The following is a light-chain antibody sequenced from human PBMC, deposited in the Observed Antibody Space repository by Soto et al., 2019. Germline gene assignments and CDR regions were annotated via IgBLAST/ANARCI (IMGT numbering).Light chain of an antibody. CDR3: QQYGSSSIT. J-gene: IGKJ5*01. CDR2: GAS. Sequence: EIVLTQSPGTLSLSPGERATLSCRASQSFGSSHLAWYQQKPGQAPRLLIYGASTRVTGTPDRFSGSGSGTVFTLTISRLESDDSAVYYCQQYGSSSITFGQGTRLEI. V-gene: IGKV3-20*01. CDR1: QSFGSSH.